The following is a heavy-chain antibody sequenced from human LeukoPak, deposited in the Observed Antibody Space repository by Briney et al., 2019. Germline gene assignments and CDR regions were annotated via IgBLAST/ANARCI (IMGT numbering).Heavy chain of an antibody. Sequence: PGGSLRLSCAVSGFTFSSYVVHWVRQAPGKGLEWVAVMSFDGNNKYYADSVKGRFTISRDNSQNTLYLQMNSLRAEDTAVYYCARESSSADIDYWGQGTLVTVSS. V-gene: IGHV3-30-3*01. CDR2: MSFDGNNK. CDR3: ARESSSADIDY. CDR1: GFTFSSYV. J-gene: IGHJ4*02. D-gene: IGHD6-6*01.